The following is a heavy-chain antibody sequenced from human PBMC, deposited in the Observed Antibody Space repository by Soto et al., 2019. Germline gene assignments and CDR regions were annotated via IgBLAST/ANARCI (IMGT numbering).Heavy chain of an antibody. CDR1: GGTFSSYA. V-gene: IGHV1-69*06. D-gene: IGHD3-10*01. CDR3: ARVEDISDYYGSGSYLDY. Sequence: SVKVSCKASGGTFSSYAISWVRQAPGQGLEWMGGIVPIFGTANYAQKFQGRVTITADKSTSTAYMELRSLRSEDTAVYYCARVEDISDYYGSGSYLDYWGQGTLVTVSS. J-gene: IGHJ4*02. CDR2: IVPIFGTA.